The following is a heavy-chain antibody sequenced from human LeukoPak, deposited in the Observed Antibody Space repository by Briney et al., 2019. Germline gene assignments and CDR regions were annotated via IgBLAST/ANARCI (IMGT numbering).Heavy chain of an antibody. CDR2: IYSGGST. CDR3: ARGPDPVVRGPRRAFDL. V-gene: IGHV3-53*05. J-gene: IGHJ3*01. CDR1: GFTVSSNY. D-gene: IGHD3-10*01. Sequence: GGSLRLSCAASGFTVSSNYMSWVRQAPGKGLEWVSVIYSGGSTYYADSVKGRFTISRDDSKSTVYLQTNSLRVDDTAMYYCARGPDPVVRGPRRAFDLWGQGTMVTVSS.